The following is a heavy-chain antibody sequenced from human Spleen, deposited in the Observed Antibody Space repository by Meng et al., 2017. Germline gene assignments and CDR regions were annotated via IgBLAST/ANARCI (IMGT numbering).Heavy chain of an antibody. CDR3: AREIAVAAHYYWYFDL. D-gene: IGHD6-19*01. CDR1: GGSFSGYY. Sequence: QVQLKQGGAGLLKPSETLSLTCAVYGGSFSGYYWSWIRQPPGKGLEWIGEINRSGSTTYNPSLKSRVTISVDTSKNQFSLKLSSVTAADTAVYYCAREIAVAAHYYWYFDLWGRGTLVTVSS. V-gene: IGHV4-34*02. CDR2: INRSGST. J-gene: IGHJ2*01.